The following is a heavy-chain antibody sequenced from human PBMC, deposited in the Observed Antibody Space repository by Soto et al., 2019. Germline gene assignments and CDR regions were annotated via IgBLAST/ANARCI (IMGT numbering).Heavy chain of an antibody. D-gene: IGHD3-10*01. V-gene: IGHV1-69*02. Sequence: QVQLVQSGAEVKKPGSSVKVSCKASGGTFSSYSTSWVRQAPGQGLEWMGRIIPILGIANYAQKFQGRVTITADKPTTTAHMELSSLRSEDTAVHYCTRGGFGDYGLDIWGQGTPVTVSS. CDR3: TRGGFGDYGLDI. CDR1: GGTFSSYS. J-gene: IGHJ6*02. CDR2: IIPILGIA.